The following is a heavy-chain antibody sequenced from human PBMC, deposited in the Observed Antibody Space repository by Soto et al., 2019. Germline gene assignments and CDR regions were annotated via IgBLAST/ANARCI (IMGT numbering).Heavy chain of an antibody. CDR3: ARASGPIDY. J-gene: IGHJ4*02. V-gene: IGHV3-53*01. D-gene: IGHD5-12*01. CDR2: IYSGVST. CDR1: GFTVSRND. Sequence: GGSLRRSCAASGFTVSRNDMSWVRHAPGKGREWVSWIYSGVSTYYADFVKCRFTISRDNSKNTLYLQMNGLRAEETALYYCARASGPIDYWGQGTLVNVSS.